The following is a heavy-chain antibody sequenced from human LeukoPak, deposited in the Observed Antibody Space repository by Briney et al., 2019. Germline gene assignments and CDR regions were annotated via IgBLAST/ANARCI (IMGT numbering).Heavy chain of an antibody. Sequence: SETLPLTCTVSGGSISSSSYYWGWIRQPPGKGLEWIGSIYYSGSTYYNPSLKSRVTISVDTSKNQFSLKLSSVTAADTAVYYCARLYSGSYWAQDYFDYWGQGTLVTVSS. CDR2: IYYSGST. CDR1: GGSISSSSYY. J-gene: IGHJ4*02. V-gene: IGHV4-39*07. D-gene: IGHD1-26*01. CDR3: ARLYSGSYWAQDYFDY.